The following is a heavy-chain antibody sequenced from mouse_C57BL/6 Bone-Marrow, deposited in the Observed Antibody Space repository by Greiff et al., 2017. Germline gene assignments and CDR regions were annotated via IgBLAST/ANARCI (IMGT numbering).Heavy chain of an antibody. D-gene: IGHD1-1*01. CDR3: ARNVATGGAMDY. Sequence: VQRVESGPGLVAPSQSLSITCTVSGFSLTSSAISWFRQPPGKGLEWLGVIWTGGGTNYNSALKSRLSISNDNSKSQVFLKMNRLQTDDTARYYCARNVATGGAMDYWGQGTSVTVSS. CDR1: GFSLTSSA. V-gene: IGHV2-9-1*01. CDR2: IWTGGGT. J-gene: IGHJ4*01.